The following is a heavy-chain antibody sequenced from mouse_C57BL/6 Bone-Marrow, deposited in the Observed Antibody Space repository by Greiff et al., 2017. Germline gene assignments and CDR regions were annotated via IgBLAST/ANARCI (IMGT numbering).Heavy chain of an antibody. D-gene: IGHD1-1*01. V-gene: IGHV1-64*01. J-gene: IGHJ2*01. Sequence: VQLQQPGAELVKPGASVKLSCTASGFTFTSYWMHWVKQRPGQGLEWIGMIHPDSGSTNYNEKFKSKATLTVDKSSSTAYMQLSSLTSEDSAVYLCARGGLLPYYWGEGTTLTVSS. CDR3: ARGGLLPYY. CDR1: GFTFTSYW. CDR2: IHPDSGST.